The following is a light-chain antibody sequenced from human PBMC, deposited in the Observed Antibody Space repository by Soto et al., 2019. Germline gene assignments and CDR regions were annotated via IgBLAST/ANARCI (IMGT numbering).Light chain of an antibody. Sequence: DIQMTQSPSILSASVGDRVTITCRASQSISSWLAWYQQKPGKAPNLLIHKASHLESGVPSRFSGSGSGTDFTLTISCLQSEDFASYYCQQCNGPITFGQGTRLEI. CDR3: QQCNGPIT. V-gene: IGKV1-5*03. CDR1: QSISSW. CDR2: KAS. J-gene: IGKJ5*01.